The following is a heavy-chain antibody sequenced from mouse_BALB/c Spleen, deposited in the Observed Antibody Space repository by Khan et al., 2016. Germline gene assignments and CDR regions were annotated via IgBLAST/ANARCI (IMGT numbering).Heavy chain of an antibody. CDR1: GFNIKDTY. J-gene: IGHJ3*01. Sequence: MQLEESGAELVKPGASVKLSCTVSGFNIKDTYMHWVNQRPEQGLEWIGRIDPANGNTKYDPKFQDKATITADTSSNTAYLQLSSLTSEDTAVSYCSRGVYDYEFAYWGQGTLVTVSA. V-gene: IGHV14-3*02. CDR2: IDPANGNT. CDR3: SRGVYDYEFAY. D-gene: IGHD2-4*01.